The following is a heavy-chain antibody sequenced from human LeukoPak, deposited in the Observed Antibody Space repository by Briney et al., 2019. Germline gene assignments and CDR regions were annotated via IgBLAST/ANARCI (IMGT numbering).Heavy chain of an antibody. CDR1: GGSISSYY. V-gene: IGHV4-59*01. Sequence: SETLSLTCTVSGGSISSYYWSWIRQPPGKGLEWIGYIYYSGSTNYNPSLKSRVTISVDTSKNQFSLKLSSVTAADTAVYYCARETVVTGYYYYYMDVWGKGTTVTVSS. D-gene: IGHD4-23*01. CDR2: IYYSGST. J-gene: IGHJ6*03. CDR3: ARETVVTGYYYYYMDV.